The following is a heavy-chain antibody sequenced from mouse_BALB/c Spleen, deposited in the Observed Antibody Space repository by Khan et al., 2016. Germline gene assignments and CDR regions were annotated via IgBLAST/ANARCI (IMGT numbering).Heavy chain of an antibody. Sequence: EVELVESGGGLVKPGGSLKLSCAASGFTFSRYAMSWVRQTPEKRLEWVASITSGGSTYYPDSVKGRFTISRDNARNILYLQMSSLRSEDTAMYYCAGYYRYDEGYYYALDYWGQGTSVTVSS. CDR2: ITSGGST. CDR3: AGYYRYDEGYYYALDY. CDR1: GFTFSRYA. V-gene: IGHV5-6-5*01. D-gene: IGHD2-14*01. J-gene: IGHJ4*01.